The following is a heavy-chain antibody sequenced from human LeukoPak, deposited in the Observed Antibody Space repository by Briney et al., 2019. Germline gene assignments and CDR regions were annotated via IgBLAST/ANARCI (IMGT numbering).Heavy chain of an antibody. Sequence: SETLSLTCTVSGGSISSYYWSWIRQPPGKGLEWIGYIYYSGSTNYNPSLKSRVTISVDTSKNQFSLELSSVTAADTAVYYCARGGYGDYVDYWGQGTLVTVSS. J-gene: IGHJ4*02. CDR2: IYYSGST. CDR3: ARGGYGDYVDY. CDR1: GGSISSYY. D-gene: IGHD4-17*01. V-gene: IGHV4-59*01.